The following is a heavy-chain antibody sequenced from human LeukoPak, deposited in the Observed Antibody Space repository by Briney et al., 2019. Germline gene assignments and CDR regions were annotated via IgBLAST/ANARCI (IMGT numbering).Heavy chain of an antibody. CDR3: ARRRPVLLWFGGQTRGWFDP. J-gene: IGHJ5*02. CDR1: GGSISSGSYY. V-gene: IGHV4-61*09. Sequence: PSETLSLTCTVSGGSISSGSYYWSWIRQPAGKRLEWIGHIYRSGSTNYNPSLKSRVTISVDTSKNQFSLKLSSVTAADMAVYYCARRRPVLLWFGGQTRGWFDPWGQGTLVTVSS. CDR2: IYRSGST. D-gene: IGHD3-10*01.